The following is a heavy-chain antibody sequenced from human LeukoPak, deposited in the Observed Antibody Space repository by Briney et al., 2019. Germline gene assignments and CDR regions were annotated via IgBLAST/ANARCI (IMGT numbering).Heavy chain of an antibody. J-gene: IGHJ4*02. CDR2: INPSGGST. V-gene: IGHV1-46*01. D-gene: IGHD2-2*01. Sequence: GASVKVSCKASGYTFTSYYMHWVRQAPGQGLEWMRIINPSGGSTSHAQKFQGRVTMTRDTSTSTVYMELSSLRSEDTAVYYCARGSRGVVPAATFDYWGQGTLVTVSS. CDR3: ARGSRGVVPAATFDY. CDR1: GYTFTSYY.